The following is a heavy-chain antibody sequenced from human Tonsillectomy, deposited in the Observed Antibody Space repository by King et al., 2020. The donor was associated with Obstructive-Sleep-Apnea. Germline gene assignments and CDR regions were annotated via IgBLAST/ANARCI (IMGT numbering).Heavy chain of an antibody. CDR1: EFIFDDYG. CDR3: ARGGGLTWDYFDF. D-gene: IGHD3-16*01. V-gene: IGHV3-20*04. CDR2: VNWSGEST. J-gene: IGHJ4*02. Sequence: VQLVESGGGVVRPGGSLRLSCAVSEFIFDDYGMAWVRHVPGKGLEWVSGVNWSGESTGYTDSVEGRFTISRDNAKNSLYLQMTSLRAEDTGLYYCARGGGLTWDYFDFWGQGTLVTVTS.